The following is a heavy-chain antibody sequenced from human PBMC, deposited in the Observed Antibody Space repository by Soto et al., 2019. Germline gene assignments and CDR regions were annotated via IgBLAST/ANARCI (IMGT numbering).Heavy chain of an antibody. CDR1: GLTFSKHG. CDR3: AKDYCSSTICPFDP. Sequence: GGSLRLSCAASGLTFSKHGMHWVRQAPGNGPEWVAAISYDGSSKYYADTVTGRFTISRDNSKNTLYLQMNGLRAEDTAVYHCAKDYCSSTICPFDPCGHGTLVTVS. V-gene: IGHV3-30*18. J-gene: IGHJ5*02. D-gene: IGHD2-2*01. CDR2: ISYDGSSK.